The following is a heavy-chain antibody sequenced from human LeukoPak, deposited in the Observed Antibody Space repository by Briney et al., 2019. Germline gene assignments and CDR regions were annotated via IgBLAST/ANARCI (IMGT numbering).Heavy chain of an antibody. CDR2: ISGSGGST. CDR3: AKMPRGYSYDGYFDY. Sequence: GGSLRLSCAASGFTSSSYAMSWVRQAPGKGLEWVSAISGSGGSTYYADSVKGRFTISRDNSKNTLYLQMNSLRAEDTAVYYCAKMPRGYSYDGYFDYWGQGTLVTVSS. V-gene: IGHV3-23*01. J-gene: IGHJ4*02. CDR1: GFTSSSYA. D-gene: IGHD5-18*01.